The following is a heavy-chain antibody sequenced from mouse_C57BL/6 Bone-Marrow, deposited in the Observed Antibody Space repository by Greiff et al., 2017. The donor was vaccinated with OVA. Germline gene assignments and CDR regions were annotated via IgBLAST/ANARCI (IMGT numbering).Heavy chain of an antibody. CDR3: ARRYDYHYAMDY. CDR1: GYTFTSYG. J-gene: IGHJ4*01. CDR2: IYPRSGNT. Sequence: QVHVKQSGAELARPGASVKLSCKASGYTFTSYGISWVKQRTGQGLEWIGEIYPRSGNTYYNEKFKGKATLTADKSSSTAYMELRSLTSEDSAVYFCARRYDYHYAMDYWGQGTSVTVSS. D-gene: IGHD2-4*01. V-gene: IGHV1-81*01.